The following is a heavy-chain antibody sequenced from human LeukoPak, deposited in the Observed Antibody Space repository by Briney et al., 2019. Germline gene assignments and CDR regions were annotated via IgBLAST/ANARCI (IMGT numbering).Heavy chain of an antibody. CDR3: AKGLFSMIVVDYFDY. CDR1: GFTFSSYA. V-gene: IGHV3-23*01. Sequence: GGSLRLSCAASGFTFSSYAMSWVRQAPGKGLEWVSAISGSGGSTYYADSVKGRFTISRDNPKNTLYLQMNSLRAEDTAVYYCAKGLFSMIVVDYFDYWGQGTLVTVSS. CDR2: ISGSGGST. J-gene: IGHJ4*02. D-gene: IGHD3-22*01.